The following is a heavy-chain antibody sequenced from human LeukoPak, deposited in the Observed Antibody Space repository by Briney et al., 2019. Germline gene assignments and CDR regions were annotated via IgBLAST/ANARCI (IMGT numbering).Heavy chain of an antibody. D-gene: IGHD5-18*01. J-gene: IGHJ6*02. CDR3: ARDREVIQLWLRYYYYYGMDV. CDR1: GYTFTGYY. CDR2: INPNSGGT. Sequence: ASVKVSCKASGYTFTGYYMHWVRQAPGQGLEWMGWINPNSGGTNYAQKFQGRVTMTRDTSISTAYMELSRLRSDDTAVYYCARDREVIQLWLRYYYYYGMDVWGQGTTVTVSS. V-gene: IGHV1-2*02.